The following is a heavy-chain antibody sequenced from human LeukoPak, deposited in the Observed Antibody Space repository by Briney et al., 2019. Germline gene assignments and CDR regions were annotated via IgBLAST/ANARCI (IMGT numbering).Heavy chain of an antibody. D-gene: IGHD3-10*01. CDR2: ISYDGSNK. V-gene: IGHV3-30-3*01. CDR1: GFTFSSYA. CDR3: ASLMPLYYGSGKGDY. J-gene: IGHJ4*02. Sequence: PGRSLRLSCAASGFTFSSYAMHWVRQAPGKGLEWVAVISYDGSNKYYADSVKGRFTISRDNSKNTLYLQMNSLRAEDTVVYYCASLMPLYYGSGKGDYWGQGTLVTVSS.